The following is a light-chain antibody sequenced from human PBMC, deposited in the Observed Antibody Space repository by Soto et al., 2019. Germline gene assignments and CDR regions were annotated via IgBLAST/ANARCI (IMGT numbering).Light chain of an antibody. J-gene: IGKJ1*01. CDR2: KAS. CDR3: QQYNSYSET. CDR1: QSISDW. V-gene: IGKV1-5*03. Sequence: DIQMTQSPSTLSASVGDRVTITCLASQSISDWLAWYQQKPGKAPKLLIYKASSLESGVPSRFSGSGSGTEFTLTISSLQPDDFATYYCQQYNSYSETFGQGTKVEVK.